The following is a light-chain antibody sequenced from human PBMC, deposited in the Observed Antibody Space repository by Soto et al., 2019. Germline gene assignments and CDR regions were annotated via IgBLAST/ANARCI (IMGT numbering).Light chain of an antibody. CDR2: KTS. J-gene: IGKJ1*01. Sequence: DIQMTQSPSTLSASVGDRVTITCRASQSMNHWLAWYQQKPGKAPKLLIYKTSTLESGVPSRFSGSGSGTEFTLTISNLQPEDFATYYCQQFDSYPTTFGQVKKVELK. CDR1: QSMNHW. CDR3: QQFDSYPTT. V-gene: IGKV1-5*03.